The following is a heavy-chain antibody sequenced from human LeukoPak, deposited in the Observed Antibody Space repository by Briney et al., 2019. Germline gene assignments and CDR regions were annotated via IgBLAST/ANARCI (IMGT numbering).Heavy chain of an antibody. CDR2: ISYDGSNK. V-gene: IGHV3-30-3*01. J-gene: IGHJ4*02. D-gene: IGHD3-22*01. Sequence: GRSLRISCAASGFTFSSDAMHCVRQAPGKGLEWVAIISYDGSNKYYADSVKGRFTISRDNSKNTLYLQMNSLRAEDTAVYYCARDHQGITMIVVVITSGLHYWGQGTLVTVSS. CDR3: ARDHQGITMIVVVITSGLHY. CDR1: GFTFSSDA.